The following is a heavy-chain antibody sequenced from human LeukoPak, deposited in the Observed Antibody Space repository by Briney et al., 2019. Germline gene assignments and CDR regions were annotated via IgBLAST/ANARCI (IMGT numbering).Heavy chain of an antibody. D-gene: IGHD3-3*01. CDR1: GFDFSVYS. V-gene: IGHV3-48*01. J-gene: IGHJ4*02. Sequence: GGSLRLSCAASGFDFSVYSMNWVRQAPGKGLEWISYITSDRNTIYYADSVRGRFTISRDNAKKSVYLELSNLRADDTAMYYCPRSTEWFADYWGQGTLVTVSS. CDR3: PRSTEWFADY. CDR2: ITSDRNTI.